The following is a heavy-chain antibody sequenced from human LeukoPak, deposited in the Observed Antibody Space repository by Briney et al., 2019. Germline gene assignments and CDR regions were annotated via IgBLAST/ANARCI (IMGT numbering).Heavy chain of an antibody. J-gene: IGHJ4*02. CDR2: MYYSGST. CDR1: GGSMSSYY. D-gene: IGHD3-10*01. Sequence: SETLSLTCSVSGGSMSSYYWSWVRQPPGKGLEWIGYMYYSGSTNYNPSLKSRVTISVDTSKNQLSLKLSSVTAADTAVYYCARADYYGSGGYYFDYWGQGTLVTVSS. V-gene: IGHV4-59*01. CDR3: ARADYYGSGGYYFDY.